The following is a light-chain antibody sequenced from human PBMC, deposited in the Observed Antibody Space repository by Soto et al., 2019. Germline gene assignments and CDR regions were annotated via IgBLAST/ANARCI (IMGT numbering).Light chain of an antibody. CDR2: EAS. J-gene: IGKJ5*01. Sequence: EIVMTQSPATLSVSPGERATLSCRASQSVSGNLAWYQQKPCQAPRLLIYEASTRATGIPARFSGSGSGTDFTLTISSLQSENFAVYYCQQYNNWPPTFGQGTRLEIK. V-gene: IGKV3-15*01. CDR1: QSVSGN. CDR3: QQYNNWPPT.